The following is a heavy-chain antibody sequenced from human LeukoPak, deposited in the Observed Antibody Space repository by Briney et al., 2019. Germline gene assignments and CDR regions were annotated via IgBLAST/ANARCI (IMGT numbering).Heavy chain of an antibody. CDR1: GFTFSSYW. CDR3: ARGNSYGPIYYYYGMDV. Sequence: GGSLRLSCAASGFTFSSYWMHWVRQAPGKGLVWVSRINSDGSSTSYADSVKGRFTISRDNAKNTLYLQMNSLRAEDTAVYYCARGNSYGPIYYYYGMDVWGQGILVTVSS. CDR2: INSDGSST. V-gene: IGHV3-74*01. J-gene: IGHJ6*02. D-gene: IGHD5-18*01.